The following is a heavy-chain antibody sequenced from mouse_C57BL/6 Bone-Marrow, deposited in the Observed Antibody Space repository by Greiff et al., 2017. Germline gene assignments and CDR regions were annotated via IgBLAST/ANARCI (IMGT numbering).Heavy chain of an antibody. V-gene: IGHV3-6*01. Sequence: VQLKESGPGLVKPSQSLSLTCSVTGYSITSGYYWNWIRQFPGNKLEWMGYISYDGSNNYNPSLKNRISITRDTSKNQFFLKLNSVTTEDTATYYCARREDGYYDYFDYWGQGTTLTVSS. CDR1: GYSITSGYY. D-gene: IGHD2-3*01. J-gene: IGHJ2*01. CDR3: ARREDGYYDYFDY. CDR2: ISYDGSN.